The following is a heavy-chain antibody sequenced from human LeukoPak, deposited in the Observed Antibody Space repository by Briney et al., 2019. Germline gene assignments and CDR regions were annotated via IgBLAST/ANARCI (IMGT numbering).Heavy chain of an antibody. CDR3: AKNGRVGADYYYYMDV. CDR1: GFTFDDYG. D-gene: IGHD1-26*01. V-gene: IGHV3-20*04. J-gene: IGHJ6*03. CDR2: INWNGGST. Sequence: GGSLRLSCAASGFTFDDYGMSWVRQAPGKGLEWVSGINWNGGSTGYADSVKGRFTISRDNSKNTLYLQMNSLRVEDTAVYYCAKNGRVGADYYYYMDVWGKGTTVTVSS.